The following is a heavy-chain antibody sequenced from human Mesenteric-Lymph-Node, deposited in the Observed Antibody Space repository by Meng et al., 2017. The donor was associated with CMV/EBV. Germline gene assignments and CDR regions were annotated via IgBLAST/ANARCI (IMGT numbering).Heavy chain of an antibody. CDR2: IYHDGAT. CDR1: GYSITSGYF. V-gene: IGHV4-38-2*02. D-gene: IGHD2-8*01. J-gene: IGHJ4*02. Sequence: SETLSLTCTVSGYSITSGYFWGWIRQPPGKGLEWVGTIYHDGATYYNPSLKSRVTISVDTSKNQFSLKLSSVTAADTAVYYCTRGGDIVLESCWGQGTLVTVSS. CDR3: TRGGDIVLESC.